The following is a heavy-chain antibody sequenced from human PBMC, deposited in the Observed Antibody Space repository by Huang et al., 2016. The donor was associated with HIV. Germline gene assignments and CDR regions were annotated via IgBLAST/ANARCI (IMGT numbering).Heavy chain of an antibody. D-gene: IGHD5-18*01. CDR2: ISNDGSNN. CDR1: GFPFHNHA. CDR3: ARAKDTWDAYDI. Sequence: QVQLVEPGGGVVQPGRSLRLSCAASGFPFHNHARHWVRQAPGKGLDWVAVISNDGSNNYYADSVKGRFTISRDSSKSTLFLHMTSLRTEDTAVYYCARAKDTWDAYDIWGQGTMVIVSS. J-gene: IGHJ3*02. V-gene: IGHV3-30-3*01.